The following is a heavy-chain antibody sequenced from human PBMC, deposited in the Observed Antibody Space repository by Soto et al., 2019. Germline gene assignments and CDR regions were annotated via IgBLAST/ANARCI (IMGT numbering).Heavy chain of an antibody. CDR1: GGSISSYY. J-gene: IGHJ4*02. CDR3: AREDHEAYSRDKTYPFDY. V-gene: IGHV4-59*01. Sequence: SETLSLTCTVSGGSISSYYWSWIRQPPGKGLEWIGYIYYSGSTNYNPSLKSRVTISVDTSKNQFSLKLSSVTAADTAVYYCAREDHEAYSRDKTYPFDYWGQGTLVTVSS. CDR2: IYYSGST. D-gene: IGHD6-25*01.